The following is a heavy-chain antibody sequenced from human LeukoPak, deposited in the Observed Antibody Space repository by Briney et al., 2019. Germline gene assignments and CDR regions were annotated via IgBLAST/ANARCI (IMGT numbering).Heavy chain of an antibody. J-gene: IGHJ4*02. Sequence: GGSLRLSCAASGVTFSSYSMSWVRQAPGKGLEWVSSITSSSNYIYYADSVRGRFTISRDNVKNSLYLQMNSLRAEDTAVYYFTKDATQYSSSSCIDYWGQGTLVTVSS. CDR2: ITSSSNYI. V-gene: IGHV3-21*03. CDR1: GVTFSSYS. CDR3: TKDATQYSSSSCIDY. D-gene: IGHD6-6*01.